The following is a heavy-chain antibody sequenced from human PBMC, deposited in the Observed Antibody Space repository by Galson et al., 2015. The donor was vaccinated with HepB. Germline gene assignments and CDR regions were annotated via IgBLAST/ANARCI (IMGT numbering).Heavy chain of an antibody. V-gene: IGHV1-18*01. CDR3: ARVGMSSYFLDH. CDR2: ISAYTGDT. CDR1: GYTFTTYN. Sequence: SVKVSCKASGYTFTTYNIMWLRQTPGQGLECVGWISAYTGDTKYAQTFQGRVTMTTDTSTSTAYMDLRRLTSDDTAVYYCARVGMSSYFLDHWGQGTLVTVSS. D-gene: IGHD2/OR15-2a*01. J-gene: IGHJ4*02.